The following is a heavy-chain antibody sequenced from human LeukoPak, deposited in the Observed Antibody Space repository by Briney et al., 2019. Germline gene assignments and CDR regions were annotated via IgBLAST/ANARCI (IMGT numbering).Heavy chain of an antibody. J-gene: IGHJ6*02. D-gene: IGHD3-3*01. CDR3: ARQATIFGYYYYGMDV. V-gene: IGHV5-51*01. CDR1: GYSFTSYW. CDR2: IYPGDSDT. Sequence: GESLKISCKGSGYSFTSYWIGWVRQMPGKGLEWMGIIYPGDSDTRYSPSFQGQVTISADKSISTAYLRWSSLKASDTAMYYCARQATIFGYYYYGMDVWGQGTTVTVSS.